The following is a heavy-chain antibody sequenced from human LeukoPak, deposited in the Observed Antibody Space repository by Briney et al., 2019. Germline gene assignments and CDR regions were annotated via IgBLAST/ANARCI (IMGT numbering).Heavy chain of an antibody. CDR2: IYQSGST. D-gene: IGHD2/OR15-2a*01. J-gene: IGHJ5*02. V-gene: IGHV4-38-2*02. CDR3: ARARVTTFVWFDP. CDR1: GFSISSGYY. Sequence: SETLSLTCSVSGFSISSGYYWGWIRQSPGKGLEWIGRIYQSGSTYYDPSLKSRVTISVDTSKNQFSLKLSSVTAADTAVYYCARARVTTFVWFDPWGQGTLVTVSS.